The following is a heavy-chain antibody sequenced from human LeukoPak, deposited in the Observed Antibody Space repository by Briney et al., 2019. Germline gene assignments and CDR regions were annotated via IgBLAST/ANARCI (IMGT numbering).Heavy chain of an antibody. CDR1: GFSVSTNY. Sequence: GGSLRLSCAASGFSVSTNYMTWVRQAPGRGLEWVSVIYSGGNTYSVDSVKGRFTISRDNSKNTLYLQMNSLRAEDTAVYYCAKVRFFEWLSAFDYWGQGTLVTVSS. CDR2: IYSGGNT. V-gene: IGHV3-66*01. D-gene: IGHD3-3*01. J-gene: IGHJ4*02. CDR3: AKVRFFEWLSAFDY.